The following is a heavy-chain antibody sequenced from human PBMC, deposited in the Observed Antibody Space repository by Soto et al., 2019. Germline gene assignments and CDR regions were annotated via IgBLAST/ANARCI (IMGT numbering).Heavy chain of an antibody. Sequence: SETLSLTCTVSGGSISSYYWSWIRQPPGKGLEWIGYIYYSGSTNYKPSLKSRVTITVDTSKNQFSLKLSSVTAADTAVYYCARVSGGYDIDYWGQGTLVTVSS. V-gene: IGHV4-59*01. CDR1: GGSISSYY. CDR2: IYYSGST. D-gene: IGHD5-12*01. J-gene: IGHJ4*02. CDR3: ARVSGGYDIDY.